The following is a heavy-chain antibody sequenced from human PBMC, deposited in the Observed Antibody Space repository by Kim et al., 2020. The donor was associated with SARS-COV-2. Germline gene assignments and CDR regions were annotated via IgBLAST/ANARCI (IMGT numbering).Heavy chain of an antibody. CDR3: ARGGLRGYSYGQGALDY. D-gene: IGHD5-18*01. CDR2: INHSGST. J-gene: IGHJ4*02. V-gene: IGHV4-34*01. CDR1: GGSFSGYY. Sequence: SETLSLTCAVYGGSFSGYYWSWIRQPPGKGLEWIGEINHSGSTNYNPSLKSRVTISVDTSKNQFSLKLSSVTAADTAVYYCARGGLRGYSYGQGALDYWGQGTLVTVSS.